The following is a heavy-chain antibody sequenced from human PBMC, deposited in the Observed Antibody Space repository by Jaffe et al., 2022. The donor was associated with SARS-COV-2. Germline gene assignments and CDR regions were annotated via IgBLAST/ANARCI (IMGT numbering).Heavy chain of an antibody. D-gene: IGHD3-3*01. Sequence: QVQLVQSGDEVKRPGASVRVSCKASGYTFSNYVITWVRQAPGQGLDWMGWISPYNGNTNYAQNLQGRVTMTTDTSTSTAYMELTSLRSDDTAVYYCARDPASYYDFWSGYVDYYQYGMDVWGQGTTVTVSS. CDR1: GYTFSNYV. CDR3: ARDPASYYDFWSGYVDYYQYGMDV. CDR2: ISPYNGNT. V-gene: IGHV1-18*01. J-gene: IGHJ6*02.